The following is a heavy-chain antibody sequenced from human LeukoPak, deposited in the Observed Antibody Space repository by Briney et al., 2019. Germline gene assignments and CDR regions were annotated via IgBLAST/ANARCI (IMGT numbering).Heavy chain of an antibody. J-gene: IGHJ6*02. V-gene: IGHV1-69*01. Sequence: SVKVSCKASGGXFSSYAISWVRQAPGQGLEWMGGIIPIFGTANYAQKFQGRVTITADESTSTAYMELSSLRSEDTAVYYCARDYSSLYYYYGMDVWGQGTTVTVSS. CDR2: IIPIFGTA. CDR1: GGXFSSYA. CDR3: ARDYSSLYYYYGMDV. D-gene: IGHD6-6*01.